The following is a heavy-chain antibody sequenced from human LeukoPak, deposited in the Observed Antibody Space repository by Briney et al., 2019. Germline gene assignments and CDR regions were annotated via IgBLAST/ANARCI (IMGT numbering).Heavy chain of an antibody. CDR2: IFHSGST. CDR1: GYSISSIYY. V-gene: IGHV4-38-2*02. J-gene: IGHJ6*03. CDR3: ARVRRSYYNYMDV. Sequence: SETLSLTCTVSGYSISSIYYWGWIRQPPGKGLEWIGSIFHSGSTYYNPSLKSRVTISVDMSKNQFSLKLTSVTAADTAVYYCARVRRSYYNYMDVWGKGTTVTVSS.